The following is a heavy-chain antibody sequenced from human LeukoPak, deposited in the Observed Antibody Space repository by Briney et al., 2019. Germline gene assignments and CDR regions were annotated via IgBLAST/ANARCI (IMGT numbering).Heavy chain of an antibody. J-gene: IGHJ5*02. D-gene: IGHD3-22*01. V-gene: IGHV4-4*09. Sequence: SETLSLTCTVSGGSISSYYWSWIRQPPGKGLEWIGYIYTSGSTNYSPSLKSRVTISVDTSKNQFSLKLSSVTAADTAVYYCARHRHYYDSSGYSDNWFDPWGQGTLVTVSS. CDR2: IYTSGST. CDR1: GGSISSYY. CDR3: ARHRHYYDSSGYSDNWFDP.